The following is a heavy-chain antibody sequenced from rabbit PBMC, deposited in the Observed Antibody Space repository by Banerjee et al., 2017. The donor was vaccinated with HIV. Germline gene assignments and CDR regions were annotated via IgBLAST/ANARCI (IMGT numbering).Heavy chain of an antibody. D-gene: IGHD6-1*01. CDR1: GFSFSSSYD. J-gene: IGHJ4*01. Sequence: QQQLGESGGDLVKPGGTLTLTCTASGFSFSSSYDMCWVRQAPGKGLEWIGCMNTGSGNPYYASWAKGRFSISKTSSTTVTLQMTSLTAADTATYFCARGWDTYGYAGYSYPTFYFDLWGPGTLVTVS. V-gene: IGHV1S45*01. CDR2: MNTGSGNP. CDR3: ARGWDTYGYAGYSYPTFYFDL.